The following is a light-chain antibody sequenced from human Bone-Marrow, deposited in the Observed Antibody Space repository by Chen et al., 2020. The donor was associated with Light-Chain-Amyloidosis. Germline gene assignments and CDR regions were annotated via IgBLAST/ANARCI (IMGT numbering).Light chain of an antibody. V-gene: IGLV2-14*01. J-gene: IGLJ1*01. Sequence: QSALTQPASVFGSPGQSITISCTGTSSDVGGDNHVSWYQQHPGKAPKLMIYEVTNRPSWVPDRVSGSKSDNTASLTISGLQTEDEADYFCSSYTITNTLVFGSGTRVTVL. CDR1: SSDVGGDNH. CDR2: EVT. CDR3: SSYTITNTLV.